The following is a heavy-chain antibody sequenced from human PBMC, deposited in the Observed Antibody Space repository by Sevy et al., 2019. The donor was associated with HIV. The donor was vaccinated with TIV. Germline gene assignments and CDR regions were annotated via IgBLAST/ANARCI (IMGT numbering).Heavy chain of an antibody. Sequence: GESLKISCAASGFTFSSYSMNWVRQAPGKGLEWVSSISSSSSYIYYADSVKGRFTISRDNAKNSLYLKMNGLEAEDTDVYYCGRSNYYGSGSYVWGQGTLVTVSS. D-gene: IGHD3-10*01. CDR3: GRSNYYGSGSYV. CDR1: GFTFSSYS. V-gene: IGHV3-21*01. CDR2: ISSSSSYI. J-gene: IGHJ4*02.